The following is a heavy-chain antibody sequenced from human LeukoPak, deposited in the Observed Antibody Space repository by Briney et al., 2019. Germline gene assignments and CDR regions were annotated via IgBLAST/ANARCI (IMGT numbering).Heavy chain of an antibody. J-gene: IGHJ6*02. V-gene: IGHV1-8*01. D-gene: IGHD3-10*01. Sequence: ASVKGSCKASGDTFTSYDINWVRQATGQGLEWMGWMNPNSGNTGYAQKFQGRVTMTRNTSISTAYMELSSLRSEDTAVYYCARGERHSGILWFGELRAWHYYGMDVWGQGTTVTVSS. CDR1: GDTFTSYD. CDR2: MNPNSGNT. CDR3: ARGERHSGILWFGELRAWHYYGMDV.